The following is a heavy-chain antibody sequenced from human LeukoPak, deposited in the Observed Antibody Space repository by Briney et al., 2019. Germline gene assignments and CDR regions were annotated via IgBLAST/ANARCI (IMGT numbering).Heavy chain of an antibody. D-gene: IGHD3-22*01. CDR2: IFTSGIT. Sequence: SETLSLTCTVSGGSISLYYWNWIRQPAGKGLEWIGRIFTSGITNYNPSLKSRVTMSVDTSKSQFSLALSSVTAADTAMYYCARCQVNSAYYSRYYHYYMDVWGKGTTVTVSS. J-gene: IGHJ6*03. CDR1: GGSISLYY. CDR3: ARCQVNSAYYSRYYHYYMDV. V-gene: IGHV4-4*07.